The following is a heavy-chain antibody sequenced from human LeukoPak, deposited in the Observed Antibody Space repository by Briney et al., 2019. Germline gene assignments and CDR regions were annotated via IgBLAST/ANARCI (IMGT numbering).Heavy chain of an antibody. CDR3: AREGAHIVATPFDY. D-gene: IGHD5-12*01. CDR2: INPSGGST. CDR1: GYTFTGYH. J-gene: IGHJ4*02. V-gene: IGHV1-46*01. Sequence: GASVKVSCKASGYTFTGYHIHWVRQAPGQGLEWMGIINPSGGSTSYAQKFQGRVTMTRDTSTSTVYMELSSLRSEDTAVYYCAREGAHIVATPFDYWGQGTLVTVSS.